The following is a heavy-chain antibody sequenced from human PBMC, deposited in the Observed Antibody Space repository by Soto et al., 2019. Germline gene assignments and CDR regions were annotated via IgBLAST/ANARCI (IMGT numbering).Heavy chain of an antibody. CDR3: AKGLGPMRAAAAEYFQH. D-gene: IGHD6-13*01. CDR1: GFTFSSYA. J-gene: IGHJ1*01. CDR2: ISGSGGST. V-gene: IGHV3-23*01. Sequence: GGSLRLSCAASGFTFSSYAMSWVRQAPGKGLEWVSAISGSGGSTYYADSVKGRFTISRDNSKNTLYLQMNSLRAEDTAVYYCAKGLGPMRAAAAEYFQHWGQGTLVTVSS.